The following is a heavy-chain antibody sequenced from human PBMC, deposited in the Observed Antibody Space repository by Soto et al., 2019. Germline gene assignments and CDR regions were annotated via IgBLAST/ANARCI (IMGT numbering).Heavy chain of an antibody. CDR1: GGSISSGDYY. Sequence: SETLSLTCTVSGGSISSGDYYWSWIRQPPGKGLEWIGYIYYSGSTYYNPSLKSRVTISVDTSKNQFSLKLSSVTAADTAVYYCARVYTSYDILTGYLTRDAFDIWGQGTMVTVSS. D-gene: IGHD3-9*01. V-gene: IGHV4-30-4*01. CDR3: ARVYTSYDILTGYLTRDAFDI. J-gene: IGHJ3*02. CDR2: IYYSGST.